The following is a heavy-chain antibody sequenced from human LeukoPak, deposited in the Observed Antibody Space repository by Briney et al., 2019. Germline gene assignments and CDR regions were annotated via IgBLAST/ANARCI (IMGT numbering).Heavy chain of an antibody. D-gene: IGHD3-3*01. CDR1: GYTFTGYY. Sequence: GASVKVSCKASGYTFTGYYMHWVRQAPGQGLEWMGWINPNSGGTNYAQKFQGRVTMTRDTSISTAYMELSRLRSDDTAVYYCAREARYDFWSGYYSLWGQGTLVTVSS. CDR2: INPNSGGT. V-gene: IGHV1-2*02. CDR3: AREARYDFWSGYYSL. J-gene: IGHJ4*02.